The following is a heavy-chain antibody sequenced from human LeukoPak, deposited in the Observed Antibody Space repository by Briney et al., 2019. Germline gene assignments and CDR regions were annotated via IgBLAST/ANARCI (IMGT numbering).Heavy chain of an antibody. D-gene: IGHD3-10*02. V-gene: IGHV3-11*04. CDR3: AELGITMIGGV. CDR2: ISSSGSTI. CDR1: GFTFSNAG. J-gene: IGHJ6*04. Sequence: GGSLRLSWPAPGFTFSNAGMSWFGQAPGKGLEWVSYISSSGSTIYYADSVKGRFTISRDNAKNSLYLQMNSLRAEDTAVYYCAELGITMIGGVWGKGTTVTISS.